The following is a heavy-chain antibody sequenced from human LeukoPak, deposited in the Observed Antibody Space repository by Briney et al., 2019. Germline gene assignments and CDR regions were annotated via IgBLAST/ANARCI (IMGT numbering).Heavy chain of an antibody. J-gene: IGHJ4*02. Sequence: PGGSLRLSCAASGFTFSSYAMSWVRQTPGKGLECVAPISGSGGSTYYADSVRGRFIVSRDNSKNMLYLQMNSLRVGDTAVYYCAKSPAGSSWPSIDYWGQGTLVAVSS. CDR2: ISGSGGST. D-gene: IGHD6-13*01. CDR1: GFTFSSYA. CDR3: AKSPAGSSWPSIDY. V-gene: IGHV3-23*01.